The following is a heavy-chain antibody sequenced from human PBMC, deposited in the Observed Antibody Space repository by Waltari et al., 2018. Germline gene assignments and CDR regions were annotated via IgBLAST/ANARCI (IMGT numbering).Heavy chain of an antibody. CDR3: ARGGVWPRFRYFDY. J-gene: IGHJ4*02. V-gene: IGHV4-34*01. D-gene: IGHD5-12*01. CDR2: INHSGST. CDR1: GGSFSGYY. Sequence: QVQLQQWGAGLLKPSETLSLTCAVYGGSFSGYYWSWIRQPPGKGLEWIGEINHSGSTNYTPSLKSRVTISVDTSKNQFSLKLSSVTAADTAVYYCARGGVWPRFRYFDYWGQGTLVTVSS.